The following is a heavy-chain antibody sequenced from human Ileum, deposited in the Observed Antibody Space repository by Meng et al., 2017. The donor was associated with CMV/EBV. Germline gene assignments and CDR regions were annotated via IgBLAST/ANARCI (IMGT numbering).Heavy chain of an antibody. CDR1: GFTFSSYS. CDR3: ARDYYGSGSSIYYYYGMDV. D-gene: IGHD3-10*01. J-gene: IGHJ6*02. Sequence: GGSLRLSCAASGFTFSSYSMNWVRQAPGKGLEWVSSISSSSSYIYYADSVKGRFTISRDNAKNSLYLQMNSLRAEDTAVYYCARDYYGSGSSIYYYYGMDVWGQGTTVTVSS. CDR2: ISSSSSYI. V-gene: IGHV3-21*01.